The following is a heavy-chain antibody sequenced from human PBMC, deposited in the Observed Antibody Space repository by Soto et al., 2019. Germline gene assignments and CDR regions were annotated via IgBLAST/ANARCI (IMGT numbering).Heavy chain of an antibody. CDR2: FYPGDSDT. V-gene: IGHV5-51*01. Sequence: PGESLKISCKGSGYSFTSYWIGWVRQMPGKGLEWMGIFYPGDSDTRYSPSFQGQVTISADKSISTAYLQWSSLKASDTAMYYCARQDYGDLKTYYCDVMDVWGQGSTVTVSS. J-gene: IGHJ6*02. CDR1: GYSFTSYW. D-gene: IGHD4-17*01. CDR3: ARQDYGDLKTYYCDVMDV.